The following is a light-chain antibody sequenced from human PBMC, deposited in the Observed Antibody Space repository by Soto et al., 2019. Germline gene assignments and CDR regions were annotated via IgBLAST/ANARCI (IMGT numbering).Light chain of an antibody. CDR2: RNN. V-gene: IGLV1-47*01. Sequence: QSVLTQPPSASGTPGQRVTISCSGSSSNIGINYVYWYQQLPGMAPKLLIYRNNQRPSGVPDRFSGSKSGTSASLAITGLRSEDEADYYCAAWDDSLSGVIFGGGTKLTVL. CDR3: AAWDDSLSGVI. J-gene: IGLJ2*01. CDR1: SSNIGINY.